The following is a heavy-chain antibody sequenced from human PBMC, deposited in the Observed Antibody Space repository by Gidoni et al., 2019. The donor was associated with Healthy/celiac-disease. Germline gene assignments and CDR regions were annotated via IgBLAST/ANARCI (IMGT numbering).Heavy chain of an antibody. CDR1: GITFSSYA. CDR2: ISGSGGST. D-gene: IGHD2-21*02. J-gene: IGHJ4*02. V-gene: IGHV3-23*01. Sequence: EVQLLESGGGLVQTGGSLRLSCAASGITFSSYAMSWVRQAPGKGLEWVSAISGSGGSTYYADSVKGRFTISRDNSKNTLYLQMNSLRAEDTAVYYCAKDRGWHIVVVTDETSLFDYWGQGTLVTVSS. CDR3: AKDRGWHIVVVTDETSLFDY.